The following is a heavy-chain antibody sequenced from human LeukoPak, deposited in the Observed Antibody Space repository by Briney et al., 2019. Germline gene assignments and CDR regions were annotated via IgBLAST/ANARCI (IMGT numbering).Heavy chain of an antibody. V-gene: IGHV3-30*03. CDR3: ARDDYGMDV. J-gene: IGHJ6*02. Sequence: GGSLRLSCAASGFIFNNYGMHWVRQAPGQGLEWVAVISYDGNNKFYADSVKGRFTISRDNSKNMLYLQMDSLSAEDTVVYFCARDDYGMDVWGQGTTVTVSS. CDR1: GFIFNNYG. CDR2: ISYDGNNK.